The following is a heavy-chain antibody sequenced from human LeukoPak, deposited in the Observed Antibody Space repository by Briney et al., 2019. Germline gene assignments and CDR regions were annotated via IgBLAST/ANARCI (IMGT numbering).Heavy chain of an antibody. CDR3: ARHRGVYYDILTPTLTIDY. V-gene: IGHV4-39*01. D-gene: IGHD3-9*01. Sequence: SETLSLTCTVSGGSISSSSYYWGWIRQPPGKGLEWIGSIYYSGSTYYNPSLKSRVTISVDTSKNQFSLKLSSVTAADTAVYYCARHRGVYYDILTPTLTIDYWGQGTLVTVSS. J-gene: IGHJ4*02. CDR2: IYYSGST. CDR1: GGSISSSSYY.